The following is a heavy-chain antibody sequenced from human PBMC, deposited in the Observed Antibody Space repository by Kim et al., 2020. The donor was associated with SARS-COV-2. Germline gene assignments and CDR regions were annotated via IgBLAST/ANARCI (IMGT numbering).Heavy chain of an antibody. V-gene: IGHV1-24*01. D-gene: IGHD6-13*01. J-gene: IGHJ2*01. CDR3: ATPQQQLVPYWYFDL. Sequence: ASVKVSCKVSGYTLTELSMHWVRQAPGKGLEWMGGFDPEDGETIYAQKFQGRVTMTEDTSTDTAYMELSSLRSEDTAVYYCATPQQQLVPYWYFDLWGRGTLVTVSS. CDR2: FDPEDGET. CDR1: GYTLTELS.